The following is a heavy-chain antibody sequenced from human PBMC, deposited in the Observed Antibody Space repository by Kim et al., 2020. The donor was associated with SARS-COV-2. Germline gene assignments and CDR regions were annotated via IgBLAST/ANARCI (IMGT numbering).Heavy chain of an antibody. D-gene: IGHD6-13*01. CDR2: INPNSGGT. V-gene: IGHV1-2*02. CDR3: ASWGRSSSWGAYYYYGMDV. Sequence: ASVKVSCKASGYTGTGCGLDWVRQAPGQGLEWMGWINPNSGGTNYAQKFQGRVTMTRDTSISTAYMELSRLRSDDTAVYYCASWGRSSSWGAYYYYGMDVWGQGTTVTVSS. J-gene: IGHJ6*02. CDR1: GYTGTGCG.